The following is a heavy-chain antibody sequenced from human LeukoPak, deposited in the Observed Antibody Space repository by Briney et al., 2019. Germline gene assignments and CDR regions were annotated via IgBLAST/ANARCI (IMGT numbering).Heavy chain of an antibody. CDR3: AKGYGDYDFDY. Sequence: GASVKVSCMVSGYTLTELFMHWVRQARGKGRELMGVFDPEDGETIYAQKFQGRVTMTEDTSTDTAYMELSRLRSEDTAVYYCAKGYGDYDFDYWGKGTLVTVSS. D-gene: IGHD4-17*01. V-gene: IGHV1-24*01. CDR2: FDPEDGET. CDR1: GYTLTELF. J-gene: IGHJ4*02.